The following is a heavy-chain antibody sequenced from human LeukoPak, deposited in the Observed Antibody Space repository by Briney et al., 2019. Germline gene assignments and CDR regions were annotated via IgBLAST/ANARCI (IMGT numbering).Heavy chain of an antibody. CDR2: IYSSGST. Sequence: GGSLRLSCAASGFSVSTNYMSWVRQAPGKGLEWVSVIYSSGSTDYANSVKGRFTISRDTSENTVYLQMNSLRADDTAVYYCARRQDDSPLGYWGQGTLVTVSS. D-gene: IGHD3-9*01. J-gene: IGHJ4*02. V-gene: IGHV3-53*01. CDR1: GFSVSTNY. CDR3: ARRQDDSPLGY.